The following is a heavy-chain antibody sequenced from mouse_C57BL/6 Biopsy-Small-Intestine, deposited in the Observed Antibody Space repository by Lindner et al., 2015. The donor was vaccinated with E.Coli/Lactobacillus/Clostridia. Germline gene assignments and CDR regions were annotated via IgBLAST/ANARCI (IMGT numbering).Heavy chain of an antibody. D-gene: IGHD3-2*02. Sequence: SVKVSCKASDGTFRSDSFAWVRQAPGQGLEWMGRVFPMLGQTDYAQKFQGRLTITADKSTSTVYMELSSLTSEDRAVYYCTRGFNGEADYWGRGTLVTVSS. CDR1: DGTFRSDS. V-gene: IGHV1-81*01. CDR3: TRGFNGEADY. CDR2: VFPMLGQT. J-gene: IGHJ4*01.